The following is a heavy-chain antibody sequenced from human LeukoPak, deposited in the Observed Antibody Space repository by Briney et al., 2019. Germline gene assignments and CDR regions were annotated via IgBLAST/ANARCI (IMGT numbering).Heavy chain of an antibody. CDR3: ARLIAVAGTGWFDP. CDR2: IYLGDSDT. Sequence: PGESLKISCKGSGYSFTSYCIGWARQMPGKGLEWMGIIYLGDSDTRYSPSFQGQVTISADKSISTAYLQWSSLKASDTAMYYCARLIAVAGTGWFDPWGQGTLVTVSS. V-gene: IGHV5-51*01. CDR1: GYSFTSYC. D-gene: IGHD6-19*01. J-gene: IGHJ5*02.